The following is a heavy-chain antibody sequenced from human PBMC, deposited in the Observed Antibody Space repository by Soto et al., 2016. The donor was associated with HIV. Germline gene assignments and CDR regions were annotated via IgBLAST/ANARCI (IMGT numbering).Heavy chain of an antibody. CDR1: TGSMRSRNYS. Sequence: QLQLQESGPRLVKPSETLSLMCTVSTGSMRSRNYSWGWIRQPPGKGLEWIGAISYSGRTSYNPSLKSRVTISIDTSKNQFSLKVRSVTAADTALYYCAXTSVLYDSSSLGDDMDCGDQGTTVTVSS. CDR3: AXTSVLYDSSSLGDDMDC. V-gene: IGHV4-39*01. J-gene: IGHJ6*02. CDR2: ISYSGRT. D-gene: IGHD3-22*01.